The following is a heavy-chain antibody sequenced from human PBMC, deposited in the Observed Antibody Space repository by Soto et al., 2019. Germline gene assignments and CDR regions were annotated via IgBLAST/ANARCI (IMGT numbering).Heavy chain of an antibody. V-gene: IGHV3-15*01. CDR3: ARNFYDGSNYYVDY. D-gene: IGHD3-22*01. CDR2: IKSKTDGGTT. CDR1: GFTFSNAW. J-gene: IGHJ4*02. Sequence: PGGSLRLSCAASGFTFSNAWMSWVRQAPGKGLEWVGRIKSKTDGGTTDYAAPVKGRFTISRDGSKNSLFLQMKSLKTEDTAVYYCARNFYDGSNYYVDYWGQGT.